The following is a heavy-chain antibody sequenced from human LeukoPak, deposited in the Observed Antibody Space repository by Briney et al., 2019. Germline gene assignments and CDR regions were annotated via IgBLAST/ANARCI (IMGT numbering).Heavy chain of an antibody. CDR3: ARGGWEPWFDY. Sequence: ASVKVSCTASGYTFTGYYMHWVRQAPGQGLEWMGRINPNSGGTNHAQKFQGRVTMTRDTSISTAYMELSRLRSDDTAVYYCARGGWEPWFDYWGQGTLVTVSS. D-gene: IGHD1-26*01. CDR2: INPNSGGT. V-gene: IGHV1-2*06. J-gene: IGHJ4*02. CDR1: GYTFTGYY.